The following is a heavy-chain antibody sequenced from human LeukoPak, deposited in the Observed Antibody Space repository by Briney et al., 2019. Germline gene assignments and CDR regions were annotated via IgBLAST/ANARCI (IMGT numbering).Heavy chain of an antibody. D-gene: IGHD3-22*01. CDR2: LWYDGTSK. CDR1: EFSFSSYG. V-gene: IGHV3-33*01. CDR3: ARARNNYDSSGFSALDY. J-gene: IGHJ4*02. Sequence: GGSLRLSCAASEFSFSSYGMHWVRRAPGKGLQWVASLWYDGTSKYHADSVKGRFTISRDNSQSTLYLQMNSLRAEDTAVYYCARARNNYDSSGFSALDYWGQGTLVTVSS.